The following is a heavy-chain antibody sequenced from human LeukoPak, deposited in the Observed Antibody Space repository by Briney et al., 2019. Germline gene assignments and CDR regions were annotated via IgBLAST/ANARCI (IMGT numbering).Heavy chain of an antibody. J-gene: IGHJ4*02. CDR3: ARSLYCSSTSCYFYFDY. CDR1: GGSISSYY. CDR2: IYYSGST. Sequence: SETLSLTCTVSGGSISSYYWSWTRQPPGKGLEWIGYIYYSGSTNYNPSLKSRVTISVDTSKNQFSLKLSSVTAADTAVYYCARSLYCSSTSCYFYFDYWGQGTLVTVSS. V-gene: IGHV4-59*01. D-gene: IGHD2-2*01.